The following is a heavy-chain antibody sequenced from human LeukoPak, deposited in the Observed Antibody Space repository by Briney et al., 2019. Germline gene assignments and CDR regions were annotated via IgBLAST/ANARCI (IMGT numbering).Heavy chain of an antibody. CDR1: GFTFSTHT. Sequence: GGSLRLSCVASGFTFSTHTMNCVRQAPGKGLEWVSSISSASTYIYSADSVRGRFTISRDNAKNSLYLQMNSLRAEDTAVYYCARDTDGYSYGLNYFDYWGQGTLVTVSS. CDR2: ISSASTYI. CDR3: ARDTDGYSYGLNYFDY. D-gene: IGHD5-18*01. V-gene: IGHV3-21*01. J-gene: IGHJ4*02.